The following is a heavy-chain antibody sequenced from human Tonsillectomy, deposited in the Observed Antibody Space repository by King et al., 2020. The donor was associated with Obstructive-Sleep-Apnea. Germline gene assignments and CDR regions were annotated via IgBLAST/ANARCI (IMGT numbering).Heavy chain of an antibody. V-gene: IGHV3-73*01. CDR3: LSYDVLTGYFAY. CDR1: GFTFSGSA. D-gene: IGHD3-9*01. CDR2: IRSKTDNYAT. J-gene: IGHJ4*02. Sequence: VQLVQSGGGLVQPGGSLKLSCAASGFTFSGSAMHWVRQACGRGLEWVGRIRSKTDNYATTYAASVKVRLTISRDDSRYTAYLQMTSLKIEDAAVYYCLSYDVLTGYFAYWGQGTLVTVSS.